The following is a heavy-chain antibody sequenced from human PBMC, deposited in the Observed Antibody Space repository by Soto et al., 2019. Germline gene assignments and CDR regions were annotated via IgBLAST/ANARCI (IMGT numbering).Heavy chain of an antibody. CDR1: GYTFTGYY. CDR2: INPNSGGT. D-gene: IGHD3-22*01. J-gene: IGHJ4*02. V-gene: IGHV1-2*04. CDR3: ARWRGDYYDSSGYYYFDD. Sequence: ASVKVSCKASGYTFTGYYMHWVRQAPGQGLEWMGWINPNSGGTNYAQKFQGWVTMTRDTSISTAYMELSRLRSDDTAVYYCARWRGDYYDSSGYYYFDDWGQGTLVT.